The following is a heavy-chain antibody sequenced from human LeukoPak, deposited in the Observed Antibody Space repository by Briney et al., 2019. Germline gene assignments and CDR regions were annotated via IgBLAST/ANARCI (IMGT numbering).Heavy chain of an antibody. D-gene: IGHD3-10*01. CDR1: GYTFTSYA. Sequence: GASVKVSCKASGYTFTSYAMHWVRQAPGQGLEWMGWINAGNGNTKYSQKFQGRVTITRDTSASTAYMELSSLRSEDTAVYYCARDGIKRGFGESYDYWGQGTLVTVSS. J-gene: IGHJ4*02. V-gene: IGHV1-3*01. CDR2: INAGNGNT. CDR3: ARDGIKRGFGESYDY.